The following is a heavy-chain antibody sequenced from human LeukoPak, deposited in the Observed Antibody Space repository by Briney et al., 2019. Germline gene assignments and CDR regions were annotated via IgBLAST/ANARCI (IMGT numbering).Heavy chain of an antibody. CDR2: ISGSGGST. Sequence: SGGSLRLSCAASGFTFSSYAMSWVRQAPGKGLEWVSAISGSGGSTYYADSVKGRFTTSRDNSKNTLYLQMNSLRAEDTAVYYCAKDRLYCSGGSCNYDAFDIWGQGTMVTVSS. CDR1: GFTFSSYA. V-gene: IGHV3-23*01. D-gene: IGHD2-15*01. CDR3: AKDRLYCSGGSCNYDAFDI. J-gene: IGHJ3*02.